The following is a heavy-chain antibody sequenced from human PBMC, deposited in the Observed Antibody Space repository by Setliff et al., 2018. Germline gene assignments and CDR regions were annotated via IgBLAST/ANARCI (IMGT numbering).Heavy chain of an antibody. V-gene: IGHV1-46*01. D-gene: IGHD6-19*01. CDR1: GYSFISYY. CDR3: ARYEVAGSKKYFQH. Sequence: VASVKVSCKTSGYSFISYYMYWVRQAPGQGLEWMGIINVSGGNTGYAQKFQGRVTITRNTSISTAYMELSSLRSEDTAVYYCARYEVAGSKKYFQHWGQGTLVTVSS. CDR2: INVSGGNT. J-gene: IGHJ1*01.